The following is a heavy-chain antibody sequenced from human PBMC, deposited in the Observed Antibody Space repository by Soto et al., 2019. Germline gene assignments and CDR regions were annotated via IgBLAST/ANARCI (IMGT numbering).Heavy chain of an antibody. V-gene: IGHV1-69*01. CDR1: GDSFNNNG. Sequence: QVPLVQSGAEVKKPGSSVKVSCKTSGDSFNNNGIGWVRQAPGHGLEWMGGVSPPFRASNYARKFQGRIAITADASTGTVNMELRSLTAEDTAQYYCARVLYYGSGSYSPYGMDVWGQGTTVTVS. D-gene: IGHD3-10*01. CDR3: ARVLYYGSGSYSPYGMDV. J-gene: IGHJ6*02. CDR2: VSPPFRAS.